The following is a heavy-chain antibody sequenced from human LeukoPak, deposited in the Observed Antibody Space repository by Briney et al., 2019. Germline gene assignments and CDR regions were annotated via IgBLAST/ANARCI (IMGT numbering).Heavy chain of an antibody. CDR2: INHSGST. CDR1: GGSFSGYY. V-gene: IGHV4-34*01. D-gene: IGHD6-19*01. CDR3: ARGRRVTSGWYGGTHWYFDL. J-gene: IGHJ2*01. Sequence: SETLSLTCAVYGGSFSGYYWSWIRQPPGKGLEWIGEINHSGSTNYNPSLKGRVTISVDTSKNQFSLKLSSVTAADTAVYYCARGRRVTSGWYGGTHWYFDLWGRGTLVTVSS.